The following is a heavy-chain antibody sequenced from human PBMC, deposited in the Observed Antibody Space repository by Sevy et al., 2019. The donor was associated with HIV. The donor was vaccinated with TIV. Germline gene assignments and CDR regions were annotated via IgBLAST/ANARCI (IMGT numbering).Heavy chain of an antibody. CDR3: ARSRTPWGGMDV. CDR2: ISYDGSNK. CDR1: GFTFSSYA. J-gene: IGHJ6*02. D-gene: IGHD3-16*01. Sequence: GESLKISCAASGFTFSSYAMHWVRQAPGKGLEWVAVISYDGSNKYYADSVKGRFTISRDNSKNTLYLQMNSLRAEDTAVYYCARSRTPWGGMDVWGQGTTVTVSS. V-gene: IGHV3-30*04.